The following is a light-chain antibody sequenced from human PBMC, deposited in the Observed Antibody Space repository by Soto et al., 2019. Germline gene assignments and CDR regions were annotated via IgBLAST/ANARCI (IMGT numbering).Light chain of an antibody. J-gene: IGKJ2*01. CDR1: QRVSSNY. CDR2: GAS. CDR3: RHYGSSPPIS. V-gene: IGKV3-20*01. Sequence: EIVLSQSPGTLSLSPGGRATLSCRATQRVSSNYLAWYQQKPGQAPRLLIYGASIRATGIPDGFSGSGSGTDCTLTISRLEPDDFGVYYCRHYGSSPPISFGRGTKLEIK.